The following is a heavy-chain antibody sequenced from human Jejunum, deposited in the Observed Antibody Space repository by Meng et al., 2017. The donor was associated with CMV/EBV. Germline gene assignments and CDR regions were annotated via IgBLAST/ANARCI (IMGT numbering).Heavy chain of an antibody. CDR1: GGSINKYY. CDR3: ARGYSSDWYDY. J-gene: IGHJ4*02. Sequence: QVRLHGSGTGLVKPLQTLSLICSVAGGSINKYYWNWIRQSAGNGLEWIGRIYTSGSTNYNPSHQSRVTMSVDTSKNQFSLKLTSVTAADTVVYYCARGYSSDWYDYWGQGALVTVSS. D-gene: IGHD6-19*01. V-gene: IGHV4-4*07. CDR2: IYTSGST.